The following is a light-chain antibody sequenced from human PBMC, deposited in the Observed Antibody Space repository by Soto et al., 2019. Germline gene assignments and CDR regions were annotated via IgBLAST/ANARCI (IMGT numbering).Light chain of an antibody. CDR1: QGFRND. J-gene: IGKJ4*01. Sequence: QMTQAPSSLSASVGDRVTITCRASQGFRNDLDWYQQKPGKAPKRLIYAASSLQSGVPSRFSGSGSGTEFTLTISSLQPEDFATYYCLQHNTYPPTFGGGTKVDIK. V-gene: IGKV1-17*01. CDR3: LQHNTYPPT. CDR2: AAS.